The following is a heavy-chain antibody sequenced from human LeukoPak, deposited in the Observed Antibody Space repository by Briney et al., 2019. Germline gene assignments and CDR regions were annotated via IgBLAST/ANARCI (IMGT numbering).Heavy chain of an antibody. V-gene: IGHV3-23*01. CDR2: ISGSGGST. Sequence: GGSLTLSCAASGFTFSSYAMSWVRQAPGKGLEWVSAISGSGGSTYYADSVKGRFTISRDNSKNTLYLQMNSLRAEDTAVYYCAKGYCSGGSCPLVWYFDLWGRGTLVTVSS. J-gene: IGHJ2*01. CDR3: AKGYCSGGSCPLVWYFDL. D-gene: IGHD2-15*01. CDR1: GFTFSSYA.